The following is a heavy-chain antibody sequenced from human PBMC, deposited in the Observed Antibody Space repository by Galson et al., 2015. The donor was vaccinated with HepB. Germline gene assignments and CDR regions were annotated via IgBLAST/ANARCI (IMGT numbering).Heavy chain of an antibody. J-gene: IGHJ4*02. D-gene: IGHD1-1*01. V-gene: IGHV1-24*01. CDR1: GYTLTELS. Sequence: SVKVSCKVSGYTLTELSMHWVRQAPGKGLEWMGGFDPEDGETIYAQKFQGRVTMTEDTSTDTAYMELSSLRSEDTAVYYCATNDPEAWYYFDYWGQGTLVTVSS. CDR3: ATNDPEAWYYFDY. CDR2: FDPEDGET.